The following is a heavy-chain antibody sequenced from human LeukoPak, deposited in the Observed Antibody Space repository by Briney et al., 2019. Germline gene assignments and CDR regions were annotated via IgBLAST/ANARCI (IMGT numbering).Heavy chain of an antibody. CDR1: GYTLTELS. Sequence: ASVKVSCKVSGYTLTELSMHWVRQAPGKGLEWMGGFDPEDGETIYAQKFQGRVTMTEDTSTDTAYMELSSLRSEDTALYYCAEVAPRPHSGEFDYWGQGTLVTVSS. D-gene: IGHD3-10*01. CDR3: AEVAPRPHSGEFDY. V-gene: IGHV1-24*01. CDR2: FDPEDGET. J-gene: IGHJ4*02.